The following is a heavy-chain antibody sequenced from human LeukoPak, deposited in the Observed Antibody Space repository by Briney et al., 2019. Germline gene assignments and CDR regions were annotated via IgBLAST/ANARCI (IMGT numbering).Heavy chain of an antibody. CDR2: ISNTGSTM. D-gene: IGHD3-10*01. J-gene: IGHJ4*02. CDR3: ARDALGSYDY. V-gene: IGHV3-11*01. Sequence: GGSLRLSCEASGFTFSDFYMFWIRQAPGKGLEWMSYISNTGSTMYYADSVKGRFTISRDNAKNTLYLQMNSLRAEDTAVYYCARDALGSYDYWGQGALVTVSS. CDR1: GFTFSDFY.